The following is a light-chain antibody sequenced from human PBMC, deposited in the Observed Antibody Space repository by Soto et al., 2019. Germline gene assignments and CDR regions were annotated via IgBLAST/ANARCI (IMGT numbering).Light chain of an antibody. CDR1: QSLSSR. J-gene: IGKJ1*01. V-gene: IGKV1-5*01. CDR2: DAS. CDR3: QPYNNFWT. Sequence: DIHMTQSLSTRSASVGDRVTITCRASQSLSSRLAWYQQKPGKAPELLIYDASSLKSGVPSRFSGSESGTEFTLTISSLQPDDFATYYCQPYNNFWTFG.